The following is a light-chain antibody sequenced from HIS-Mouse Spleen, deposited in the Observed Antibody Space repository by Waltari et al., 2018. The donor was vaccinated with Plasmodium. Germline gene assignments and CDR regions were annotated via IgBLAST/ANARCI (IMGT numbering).Light chain of an antibody. V-gene: IGKV1-5*03. Sequence: DIQMTQSPSTLSASVGDRVTITCRASQSISSRLAWYQQKPGKAPKLLSYKASSLESGVQSRFSGSGSGTEFTLTISSLQPDDFATYYCQQYNSYSWTFGQGTKVEIK. J-gene: IGKJ1*01. CDR1: QSISSR. CDR2: KAS. CDR3: QQYNSYSWT.